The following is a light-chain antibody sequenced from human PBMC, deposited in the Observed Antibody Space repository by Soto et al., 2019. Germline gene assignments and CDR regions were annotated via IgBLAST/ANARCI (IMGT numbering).Light chain of an antibody. CDR3: QQRSNWPRGT. Sequence: EIVLTQSPATLSLSPGERATLSCSASQSVSSYLAWYQQKPGQAPRLLIYDASNRATGIPARFSGSGSGTDFTLTISSLEPEDFAVYYCQQRSNWPRGTFGGGTRWIS. V-gene: IGKV3-11*01. J-gene: IGKJ4*01. CDR1: QSVSSY. CDR2: DAS.